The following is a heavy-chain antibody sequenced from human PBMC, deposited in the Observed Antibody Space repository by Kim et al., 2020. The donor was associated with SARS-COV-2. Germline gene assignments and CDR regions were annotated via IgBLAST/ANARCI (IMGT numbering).Heavy chain of an antibody. Sequence: GGSLRLSCAASGFTFSSYGMHWVRQAPGKGLEWVAVIWYDGSNKYYADSVKGRFTISRDNSKNTLYLQMNSLRAEDTAVYYCARDYIIGTVTTRGVSIGYWGQGTLVTVSS. CDR2: IWYDGSNK. D-gene: IGHD4-17*01. V-gene: IGHV3-33*01. CDR1: GFTFSSYG. CDR3: ARDYIIGTVTTRGVSIGY. J-gene: IGHJ4*02.